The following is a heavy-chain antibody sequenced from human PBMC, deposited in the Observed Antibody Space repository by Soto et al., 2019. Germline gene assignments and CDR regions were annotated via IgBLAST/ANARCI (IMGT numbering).Heavy chain of an antibody. CDR1: VGSISSGGYY. CDR2: IHYSGST. Sequence: TLSLTCAVSVGSISSGGYYWSWIRQHPGKGLEWIGYIHYSGSTYYNPSLKSRVIISLDTSKKQFSLRLSSVTAADTAVHYCARDISLADVFAIGGQWLMGIVS. V-gene: IGHV4-31*11. D-gene: IGHD1-1*01. CDR3: ARDISLADVFAI. J-gene: IGHJ3*02.